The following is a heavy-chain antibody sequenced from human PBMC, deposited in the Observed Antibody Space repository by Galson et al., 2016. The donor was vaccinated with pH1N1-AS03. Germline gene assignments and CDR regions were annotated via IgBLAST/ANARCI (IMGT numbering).Heavy chain of an antibody. CDR1: GRIFSNLW. CDR3: TTDVPMSGGALDS. J-gene: IGHJ4*02. Sequence: PGLSCAASGRIFSNLWVMWVRQSPGKGPEWVGRIKSTVHGETTDYAAPVKGRFTISRDDSKNTVYLQMNSLKTEDAALYYCTTDVPMSGGALDSWGQGTPVTVSS. V-gene: IGHV3-15*01. CDR2: IKSTVHGETT. D-gene: IGHD3-16*01.